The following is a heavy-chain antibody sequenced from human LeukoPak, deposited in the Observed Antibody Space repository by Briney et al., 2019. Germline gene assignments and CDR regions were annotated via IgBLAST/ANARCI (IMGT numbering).Heavy chain of an antibody. CDR3: ARVRGRDILTGYLFPDYMDV. CDR2: INHSGST. Sequence: SETLSLTCAVYGGSFSGYYWSWIRQPPGKGLEWIGEINHSGSTNSNPSLKSRDTISVDTSKNQFSLKLSSVTAADTAVYYCARVRGRDILTGYLFPDYMDVWGKGTTVTVSS. CDR1: GGSFSGYY. J-gene: IGHJ6*03. V-gene: IGHV4-34*01. D-gene: IGHD3-9*01.